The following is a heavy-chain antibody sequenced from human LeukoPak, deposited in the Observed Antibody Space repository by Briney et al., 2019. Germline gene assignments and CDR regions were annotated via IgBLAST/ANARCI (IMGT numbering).Heavy chain of an antibody. J-gene: IGHJ6*03. CDR1: GYTFTSYG. CDR2: INPSGGST. V-gene: IGHV1-46*01. Sequence: ASVKVSCKASGYTFTSYGISWVRQAPGQGLEWMGIINPSGGSTSYAQKFQGRVTMTRDMSTSTVYMELSSLRSEDTAVYYCARDNPHIMDVWGKGTTVTVSS. CDR3: ARDNPHIMDV.